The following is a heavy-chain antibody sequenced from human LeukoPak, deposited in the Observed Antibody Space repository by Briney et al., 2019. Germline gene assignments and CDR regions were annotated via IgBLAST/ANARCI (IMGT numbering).Heavy chain of an antibody. Sequence: SETLSLTCTFSGGSITTYYWSWIRQPPGKGLEWIGYIYYSGSINYNPSPKSRVTISIDTSKNHFSLKLTSVTAADTAVYYCARHSGNSGGAFDIWGQGTMVTVSS. CDR3: ARHSGNSGGAFDI. CDR1: GGSITTYY. J-gene: IGHJ3*02. V-gene: IGHV4-59*08. D-gene: IGHD4-23*01. CDR2: IYYSGSI.